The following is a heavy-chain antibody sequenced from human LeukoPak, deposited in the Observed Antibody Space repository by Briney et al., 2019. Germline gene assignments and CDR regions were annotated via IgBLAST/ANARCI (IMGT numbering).Heavy chain of an antibody. Sequence: GGSLRLSCTASGFTFSSHGMHWVRQAPGKGLEWVAFIQYDGSRIHYADSVKGRFAISRDNSKDTLYLQMNSLRAEDAAVYYCTKETVDFEYWGQGTLVTVSS. D-gene: IGHD4-11*01. CDR3: TKETVDFEY. CDR2: IQYDGSRI. V-gene: IGHV3-30*02. J-gene: IGHJ4*02. CDR1: GFTFSSHG.